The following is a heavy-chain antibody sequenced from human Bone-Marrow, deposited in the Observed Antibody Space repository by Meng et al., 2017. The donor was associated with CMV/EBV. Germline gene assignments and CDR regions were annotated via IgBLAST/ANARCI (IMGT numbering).Heavy chain of an antibody. CDR3: ARLTLCELRRAFDI. Sequence: QTPSLTRASFGDSVSGNSAAWNWIRQSPARGLEWLRMTYNRSKWYNDYAVSVKSRITINPDTSKNQFSLQLNSVKTEDTAVYSCARLTLCELRRAFDIWGQGTMVTVSS. V-gene: IGHV6-1*01. D-gene: IGHD1-26*01. CDR2: TYNRSKWYN. CDR1: GDSVSGNSAA. J-gene: IGHJ3*02.